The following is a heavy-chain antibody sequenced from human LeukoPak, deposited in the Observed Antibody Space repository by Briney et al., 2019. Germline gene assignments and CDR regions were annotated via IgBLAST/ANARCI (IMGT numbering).Heavy chain of an antibody. J-gene: IGHJ4*02. Sequence: PGKSLTLSCVASQFRFPFSHYGMHWVRQAPGRGLDRVAVIWSDGTNQYYADSVKGRFTISRDNSKNTVYLQMNSLRPEDTAVYFCAKDAQRGFDYSNSLEYWGQGTLVTVSS. D-gene: IGHD4-11*01. V-gene: IGHV3-33*06. CDR1: QFRFPFSHYG. CDR2: IWSDGTNQ. CDR3: AKDAQRGFDYSNSLEY.